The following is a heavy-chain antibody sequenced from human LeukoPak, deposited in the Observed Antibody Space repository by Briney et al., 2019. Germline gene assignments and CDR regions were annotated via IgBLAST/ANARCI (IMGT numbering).Heavy chain of an antibody. J-gene: IGHJ4*02. D-gene: IGHD3-16*02. Sequence: GGSLRLSCAASGFTFSSYWMSWVRQAPGKGPEWVANIKQDGSEKYYVDSVKGRFTISRDNAKNSLYLQMNSLRAEDTAVYYCARASMITFGGVIAFDYWGQGTLVTVSS. V-gene: IGHV3-7*01. CDR2: IKQDGSEK. CDR3: ARASMITFGGVIAFDY. CDR1: GFTFSSYW.